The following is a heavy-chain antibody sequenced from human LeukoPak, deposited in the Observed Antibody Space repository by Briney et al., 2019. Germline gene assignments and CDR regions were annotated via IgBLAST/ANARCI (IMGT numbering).Heavy chain of an antibody. CDR2: ISGSGGST. J-gene: IGHJ5*02. Sequence: GGSLRLSCAASGFTFSSYAMSWVRQAPGKGLEWVSAISGSGGSTYYADSVKGRFTISRDNSKNTLYLQMNSLRAEDTAVYYCAKGYCSSTSCYSRFDPWGQGTLVTVSS. D-gene: IGHD2-2*02. CDR3: AKGYCSSTSCYSRFDP. CDR1: GFTFSSYA. V-gene: IGHV3-23*01.